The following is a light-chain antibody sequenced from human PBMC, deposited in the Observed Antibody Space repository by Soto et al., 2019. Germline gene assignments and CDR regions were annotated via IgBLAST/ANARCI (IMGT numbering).Light chain of an antibody. CDR1: SSDVGSYDL. J-gene: IGLJ3*02. Sequence: QSVLTQPASVSGSPGQSITISCTGTSSDVGSYDLVSWYQQHPGKAPKLMIYEGSKRPSGVSNRFSGSKSGITASLTLSGLQAEDEADYYCCSYAGGGTLVFGGGTKLTVL. CDR2: EGS. CDR3: CSYAGGGTLV. V-gene: IGLV2-23*01.